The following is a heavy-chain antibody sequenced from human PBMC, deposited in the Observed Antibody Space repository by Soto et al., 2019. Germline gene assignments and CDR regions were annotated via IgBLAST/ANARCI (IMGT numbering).Heavy chain of an antibody. CDR2: IYYGGST. D-gene: IGHD6-13*01. CDR3: AGSRYYYYGMDV. V-gene: IGHV4-59*01. Sequence: SETLSLTCTVSGGSISSYYWNWIRQPPGKGLEWIGYIYYGGSTTYNPSLKSRVTISVDTSKNQFSLKLDSVTAADTAVYYCAGSRYYYYGMDVWGQGTSVTVSS. CDR1: GGSISSYY. J-gene: IGHJ6*02.